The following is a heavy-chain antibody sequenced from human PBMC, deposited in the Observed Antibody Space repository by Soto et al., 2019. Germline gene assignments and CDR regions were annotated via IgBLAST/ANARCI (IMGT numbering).Heavy chain of an antibody. D-gene: IGHD3-10*02. V-gene: IGHV3-30-3*01. J-gene: IGHJ6*02. Sequence: GGSLRLSCAASGFTFSRFSMHWVRQAPGKGLAWVAVISYDGNNKHFAESVRGRFSISRDDSKNTVYLEMNNLRGDDSAVYYCARDHGMFLSYYYYGMDVWGQGTTVTVSS. CDR3: ARDHGMFLSYYYYGMDV. CDR2: ISYDGNNK. CDR1: GFTFSRFS.